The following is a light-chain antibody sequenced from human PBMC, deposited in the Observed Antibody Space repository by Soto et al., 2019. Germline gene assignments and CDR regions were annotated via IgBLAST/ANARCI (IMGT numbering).Light chain of an antibody. CDR1: QSINRW. Sequence: DIQMTQSPSTLSASVGDRVTITCRASQSINRWLAWYQQKPGKAPNLLLFDASTLQSGVPSRFSGSGFGTEFALIISSRQPDDVATYYCQQYNTDSTFGGGTKVEIK. CDR3: QQYNTDST. CDR2: DAS. J-gene: IGKJ4*01. V-gene: IGKV1-5*01.